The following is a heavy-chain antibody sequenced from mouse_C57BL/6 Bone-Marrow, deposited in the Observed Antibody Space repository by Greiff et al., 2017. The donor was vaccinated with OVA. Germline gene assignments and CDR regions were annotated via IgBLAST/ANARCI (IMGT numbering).Heavy chain of an antibody. D-gene: IGHD1-1*01. CDR1: GYSITSGYY. Sequence: EVKLEESGPGLVKPSQSLSLTCSVTGYSITSGYYWNWIRQFPGNKLEWMGYISYDGSNNYNPSLKNRISITRDTSKNQFFLKLNSVTTEDTATYYCAREYPGSLDYWGQGTTLTVSS. CDR2: ISYDGSN. CDR3: AREYPGSLDY. V-gene: IGHV3-6*01. J-gene: IGHJ2*01.